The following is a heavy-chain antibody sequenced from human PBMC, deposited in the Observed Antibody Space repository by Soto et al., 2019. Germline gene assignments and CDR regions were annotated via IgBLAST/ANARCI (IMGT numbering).Heavy chain of an antibody. D-gene: IGHD3-3*01. CDR3: ARTSHYNDFWSGSYYYYVDV. V-gene: IGHV1-18*01. Sequence: ASVKVSCKASGYTLTSYGISWVRQAPGQGLEWMGWISAYNGNANYAQKLQGRVTMTTDTSTSTAYMELRSLRSDDTAVYYCARTSHYNDFWSGSYYYYVDVWGKGTTVTSP. CDR2: ISAYNGNA. J-gene: IGHJ6*03. CDR1: GYTLTSYG.